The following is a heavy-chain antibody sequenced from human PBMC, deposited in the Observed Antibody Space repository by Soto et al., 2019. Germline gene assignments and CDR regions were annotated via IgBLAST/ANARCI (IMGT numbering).Heavy chain of an antibody. Sequence: QVQLQESGPGRVKRSQTLSLTCTVSGGSITSGPYYWSWIRQHPGKGLEWIGYIYYTGSTYSNPSLESRITMSVDTSKNQFSLKLRSVTAADTAVYYCARLFGDYVGWFDPWGQGTLVTVSS. J-gene: IGHJ5*02. CDR3: ARLFGDYVGWFDP. CDR2: IYYTGST. CDR1: GGSITSGPYY. V-gene: IGHV4-31*03. D-gene: IGHD4-17*01.